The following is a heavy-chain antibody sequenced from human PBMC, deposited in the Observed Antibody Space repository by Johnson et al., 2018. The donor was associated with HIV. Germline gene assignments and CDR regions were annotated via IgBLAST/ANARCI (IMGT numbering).Heavy chain of an antibody. Sequence: QVQLVESGGGVVQPGRSLRLSCAASGFTFGSYGMHWVRQAPGKGLEWVAVISYDGSHKYSADSVKGRFTISRDDSKNTLYLQMNSLIPEDTAVYYCARVRRSGWYDNDAFDIWGQGTMVTVSS. CDR3: ARVRRSGWYDNDAFDI. CDR1: GFTFGSYG. CDR2: ISYDGSHK. V-gene: IGHV3-30*03. D-gene: IGHD6-19*01. J-gene: IGHJ3*02.